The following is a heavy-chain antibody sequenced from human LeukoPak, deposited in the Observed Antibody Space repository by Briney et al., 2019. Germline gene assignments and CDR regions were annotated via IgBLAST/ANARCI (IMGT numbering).Heavy chain of an antibody. D-gene: IGHD4-17*01. V-gene: IGHV3-74*01. CDR2: INSDGSST. CDR1: GFTFSSYR. Sequence: GGSLRLSCAASGFTFSSYRMHWVRHAPGKGLVWVSRINSDGSSTSYADSVKGRFTISRDNAKNTLYLQMNSLRAEDTAVYYCARALYGDPHFDYWGQGTLVTVSS. CDR3: ARALYGDPHFDY. J-gene: IGHJ4*02.